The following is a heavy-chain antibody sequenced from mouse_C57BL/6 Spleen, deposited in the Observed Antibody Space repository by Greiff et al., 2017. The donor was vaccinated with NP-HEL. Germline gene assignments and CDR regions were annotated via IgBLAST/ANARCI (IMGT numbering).Heavy chain of an antibody. J-gene: IGHJ3*01. CDR3: TTGYSNYVAWFAY. V-gene: IGHV14-1*01. CDR1: GFNFKDYY. D-gene: IGHD2-5*01. Sequence: VQLKQSGAELVRPGASVKLSCTASGFNFKDYYMHWVKQRPEQGLEWIGRIDPEGGDTEYAPKFQGKATMTAATSSNTAYLQLSSLTSEDTAVYYCTTGYSNYVAWFAYWGQGTLVTVSA. CDR2: IDPEGGDT.